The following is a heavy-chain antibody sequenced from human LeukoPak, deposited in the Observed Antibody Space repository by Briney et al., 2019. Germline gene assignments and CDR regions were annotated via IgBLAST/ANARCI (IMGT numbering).Heavy chain of an antibody. D-gene: IGHD7-27*01. Sequence: VASVKVSCKASGYTFTGYYMHWMRQAPGQGLEWMGWIRPDSGGTNYAQKFQGRVTMTRDTSISTAYMDLSGLTSDDTAVYYCASTGDNALDPDYWGQGTLVTVSS. J-gene: IGHJ4*02. V-gene: IGHV1-2*02. CDR1: GYTFTGYY. CDR2: IRPDSGGT. CDR3: ASTGDNALDPDY.